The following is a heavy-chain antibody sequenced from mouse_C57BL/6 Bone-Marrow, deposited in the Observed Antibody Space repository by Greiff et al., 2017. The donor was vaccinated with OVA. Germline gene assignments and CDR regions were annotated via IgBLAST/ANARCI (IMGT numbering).Heavy chain of an antibody. CDR3: AREAYFDY. J-gene: IGHJ2*01. V-gene: IGHV1-72*01. D-gene: IGHD3-2*02. Sequence: QVQLQQPGAELVKPGASVKLSCKASGYTFTSYWMHWVKQRPGRGLEWIGRIAPNSGGTKYNEKFKRKATLTVDKPSSTAYMHLSSLTSEDSAVYYCAREAYFDYWGQGTTLTVSS. CDR2: IAPNSGGT. CDR1: GYTFTSYW.